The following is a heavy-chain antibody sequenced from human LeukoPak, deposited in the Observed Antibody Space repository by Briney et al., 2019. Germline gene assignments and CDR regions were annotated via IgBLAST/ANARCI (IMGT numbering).Heavy chain of an antibody. CDR2: IWYDGSNK. CDR1: GFTFSSYG. V-gene: IGHV3-33*06. CDR3: AKDRASSTSCLDY. J-gene: IGHJ4*02. Sequence: GGSLRLSCAASGFTFSSYGMHWVRQAPGKGLEWVAVIWYDGSNKYYADSVKGRFTISRDNSKNTLYLQMNSLRAEDTAVYYCAKDRASSTSCLDYWGQGTLVTVSS. D-gene: IGHD2-2*01.